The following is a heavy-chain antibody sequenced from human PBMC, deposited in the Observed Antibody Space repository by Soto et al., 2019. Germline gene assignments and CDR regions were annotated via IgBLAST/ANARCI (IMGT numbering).Heavy chain of an antibody. CDR1: GFTFSSYG. CDR2: IWYDGSNK. V-gene: IGHV3-33*01. D-gene: IGHD2-2*01. Sequence: GGSLRLSCAASGFTFSSYGMHWVRQAPGKGLEWVAVIWYDGSNKYYADSVKGRFTISRDNSKNTLYLQMNSLRAEDTAVYYCARGASRPSGMDVWGQGTTVTVSS. J-gene: IGHJ6*02. CDR3: ARGASRPSGMDV.